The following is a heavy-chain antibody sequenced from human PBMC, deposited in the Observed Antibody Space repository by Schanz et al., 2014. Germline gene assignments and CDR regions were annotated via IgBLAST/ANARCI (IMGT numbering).Heavy chain of an antibody. J-gene: IGHJ6*04. CDR1: GFTFSSYA. V-gene: IGHV3-23*01. CDR2: ISGSGGNT. CDR3: AKDLLVASRNCYYYGMEV. Sequence: LSCAASGFTFSSYAMTWVRQAPGKGLEWVSAISGSGGNTYYAASVKGRFTISRDNSKNTLYLQMICLRAEDKAVYYCAKDLLVASRNCYYYGMEVGGTGTTVTGFS. D-gene: IGHD6-13*01.